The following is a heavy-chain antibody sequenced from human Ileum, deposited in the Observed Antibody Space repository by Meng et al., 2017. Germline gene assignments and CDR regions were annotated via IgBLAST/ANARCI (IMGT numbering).Heavy chain of an antibody. J-gene: IGHJ5*02. CDR3: ARGGDAYSWNWFGP. CDR1: GFTVSNNY. CDR2: TYTRGDS. D-gene: IGHD2-21*02. Sequence: EVQVVESGAGLVQPGGSLTLSCAVSGFTVSNNYVAWVRQAPGKGLEWVSITYTRGDSYYTDSVKGRFTVSRDHSTNTLFLQMNSLRLEDTAIYYCARGGDAYSWNWFGPWGQGTLVTVSS. V-gene: IGHV3-66*02.